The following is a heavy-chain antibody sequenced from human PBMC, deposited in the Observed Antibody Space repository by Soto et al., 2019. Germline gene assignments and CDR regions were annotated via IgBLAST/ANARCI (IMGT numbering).Heavy chain of an antibody. J-gene: IGHJ5*02. CDR2: IYYSGST. CDR1: GGSISSSSYY. CDR3: AIRQSSPWFDP. D-gene: IGHD2-15*01. V-gene: IGHV4-39*01. Sequence: QLQLQESGPGLVKPSETLSLTCTVSGGSISSSSYYWGWIRQPPGKGLEWIGNIYYSGSTYYNPSLKSRVTISVDTSKNHFALKLSSVPAADTAVYYCAIRQSSPWFDPWGQGTLVTVSS.